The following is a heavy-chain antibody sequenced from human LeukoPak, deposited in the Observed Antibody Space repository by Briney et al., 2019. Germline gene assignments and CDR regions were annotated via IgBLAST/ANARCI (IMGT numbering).Heavy chain of an antibody. Sequence: GASVKVSCKASGYTFTSYGINWVGQAPGQGPEWMGWISAYNGNTKYALNLQGRVTMTTDTSTSTAYMELRSLRSDDTAVYYCTRDLPYSSSWESIDYWGQGTLVTVSS. D-gene: IGHD6-13*01. CDR2: ISAYNGNT. J-gene: IGHJ4*02. CDR3: TRDLPYSSSWESIDY. CDR1: GYTFTSYG. V-gene: IGHV1-18*01.